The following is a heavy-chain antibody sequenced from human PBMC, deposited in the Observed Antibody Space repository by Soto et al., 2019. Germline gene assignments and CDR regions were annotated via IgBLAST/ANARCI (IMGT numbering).Heavy chain of an antibody. D-gene: IGHD2-15*01. CDR3: ARRGYCSGGSCYDYYYYYMDV. CDR2: IYYSGST. CDR1: GGSISSYY. Sequence: SETLSLTCTVSGGSISSYYWSWIRQPPGKGLEWIGYIYYSGSTNYNPSLKSRVTISVDTSKNQFSLKLSSVTAADTAVYYCARRGYCSGGSCYDYYYYYMDVWGKGTTVTVSS. V-gene: IGHV4-59*08. J-gene: IGHJ6*03.